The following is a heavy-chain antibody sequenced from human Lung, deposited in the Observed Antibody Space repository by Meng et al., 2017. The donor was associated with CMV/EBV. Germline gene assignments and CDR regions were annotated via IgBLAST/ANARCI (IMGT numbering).Heavy chain of an antibody. J-gene: IGHJ5*02. D-gene: IGHD2-2*01. CDR2: VYYGGGT. CDR3: ARGTGYCSSTSCYPFDP. V-gene: IGHV4-61*01. CDR1: VSSGSSY. Sequence: VSSGSSYWSWIRQSPGKGLEWIAYVYYGGGTNYNPSLKSRVTISVDTSKNQFSLKLSSVTAADTAVYYCARGTGYCSSTSCYPFDPWGQGTLVTVSS.